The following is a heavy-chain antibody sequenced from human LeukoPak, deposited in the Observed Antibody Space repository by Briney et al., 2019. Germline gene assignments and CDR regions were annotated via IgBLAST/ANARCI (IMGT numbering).Heavy chain of an antibody. J-gene: IGHJ6*02. Sequence: ASVKSLCRASGYTFSSHYVHWVRQAPGQGLEGMGIINPSGGSTSYEQKFQGRVTMTRDKSTSTLYMELKSVRSEDTAVYYCARDIVVVPAAILSYYYYYYGMDVWGQGTTVTVSS. CDR1: GYTFSSHY. CDR2: INPSGGST. CDR3: ARDIVVVPAAILSYYYYYYGMDV. V-gene: IGHV1-46*01. D-gene: IGHD2-2*01.